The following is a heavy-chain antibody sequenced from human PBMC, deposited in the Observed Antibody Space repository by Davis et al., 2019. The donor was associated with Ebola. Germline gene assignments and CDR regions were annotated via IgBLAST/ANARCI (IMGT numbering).Heavy chain of an antibody. CDR3: ARVDSVTYTSLDY. J-gene: IGHJ4*02. CDR2: INAGNGNT. Sequence: AASVKVSCKASGYTFTSYAMHWVRQAPGQRLEWMGWINAGNGNTKYSQKLQGRVTMTTDTSTSTAYMELRSLRSDDTAVYYCARVDSVTYTSLDYWGQGTLVTVSS. CDR1: GYTFTSYA. V-gene: IGHV1-3*01. D-gene: IGHD2-2*02.